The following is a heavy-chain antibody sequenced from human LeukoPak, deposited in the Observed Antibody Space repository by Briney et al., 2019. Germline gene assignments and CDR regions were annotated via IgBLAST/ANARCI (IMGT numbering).Heavy chain of an antibody. CDR3: ARDQQQLVYYYYYGMDV. V-gene: IGHV3-30*04. J-gene: IGHJ6*02. D-gene: IGHD6-13*01. CDR1: GFTFSSYA. CDR2: ISYDGSNK. Sequence: TGGSLRLSCAASGFTFSSYAMHWVRQAPGKGLEWVAVISYDGSNKYYADSVKGRFTISRDNSKNTLYLQMNSLRAEDTAVYYCARDQQQLVYYYYYGMDVWGQGTTVTVSS.